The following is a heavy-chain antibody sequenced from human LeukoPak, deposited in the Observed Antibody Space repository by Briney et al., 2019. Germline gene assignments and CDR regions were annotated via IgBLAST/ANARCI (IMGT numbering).Heavy chain of an antibody. CDR1: GFTFNNYA. Sequence: GGSLRLSCAASGFTFNNYAMTWVRQAPGKGLEWVSAISASDGSTYYVDSVKGRFTISRDFSKNILYLQMNSLRAEDTAVYYCAKLTSGWFEDFWGQGTLVIVSS. CDR2: ISASDGST. J-gene: IGHJ4*02. V-gene: IGHV3-23*01. CDR3: AKLTSGWFEDF. D-gene: IGHD6-19*01.